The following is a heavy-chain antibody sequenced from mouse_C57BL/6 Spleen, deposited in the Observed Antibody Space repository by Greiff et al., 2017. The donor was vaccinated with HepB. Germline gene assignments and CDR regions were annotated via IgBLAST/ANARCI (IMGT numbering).Heavy chain of an antibody. CDR2: IYPGDGDT. CDR3: ARWEALDGYPFYFGY. D-gene: IGHD2-3*01. Sequence: QVQLQQSGPELVKPGASVKISCKASGYAFSSSWMNWVKQRPGKGLEWIGRIYPGDGDTNYNGKFKGKATLTADKSSSTAYMQLSSLTSEDSAVYFWARWEALDGYPFYFGYRGQGTTLTVPS. V-gene: IGHV1-82*01. J-gene: IGHJ2*01. CDR1: GYAFSSSW.